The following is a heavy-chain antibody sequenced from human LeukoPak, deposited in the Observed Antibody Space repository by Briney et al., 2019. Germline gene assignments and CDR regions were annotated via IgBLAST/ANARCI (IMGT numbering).Heavy chain of an antibody. D-gene: IGHD2-21*02. J-gene: IGHJ6*02. CDR2: IHYSGST. V-gene: IGHV4-59*01. CDR1: GGSISSYY. CDR3: ASSLYGDGYYYQYGMEV. Sequence: PSETLSLTCTVSGGSISSYYWSWIRQPPGKGLEWIGYIHYSGSTNYNPSLKSLVTISVDTSKNQFSLKVESVTAADTAVYYCASSLYGDGYYYQYGMEVWGQGTTVTVSS.